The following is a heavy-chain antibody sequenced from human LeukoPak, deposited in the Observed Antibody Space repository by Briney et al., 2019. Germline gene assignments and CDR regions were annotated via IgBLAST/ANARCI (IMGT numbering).Heavy chain of an antibody. CDR1: GFIFSSYW. J-gene: IGHJ4*02. V-gene: IGHV3-7*01. Sequence: GGSLRLSCAASGFIFSSYWMTWVRQAPGKGLEWVANIKQAGSENSYVDSVKGRFTISRDNAKNSLYLQINSLRAEDTAVYYCARICGDYYFDYWGQGTLVTVSS. CDR3: ARICGDYYFDY. CDR2: IKQAGSEN. D-gene: IGHD2-21*01.